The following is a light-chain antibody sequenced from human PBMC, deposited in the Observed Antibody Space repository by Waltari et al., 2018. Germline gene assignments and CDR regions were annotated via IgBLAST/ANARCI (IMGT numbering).Light chain of an antibody. Sequence: EIVLTQSPAILSFSPGARATLSCRASQSVRTYLAWYQQHPGQSPRLLIYDASNRATGIPARFTGSGSETDFTLTISSLQPEDFAVYYCQQRRNLPVTFGEGTRVQI. CDR3: QQRRNLPVT. V-gene: IGKV3-11*01. CDR2: DAS. J-gene: IGKJ4*01. CDR1: QSVRTY.